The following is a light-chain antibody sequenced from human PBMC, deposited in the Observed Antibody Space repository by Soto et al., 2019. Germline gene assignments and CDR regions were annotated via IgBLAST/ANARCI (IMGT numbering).Light chain of an antibody. Sequence: QSVLTQPASVSGSPGQSITISCTGTSNDVGAYNYVSWYQQHPGKAPKLMISEVSNRPSGISNRFSGSKSGNTASLTISGLQAEDEAYYYCNSYSTTSTWVFGGGTKLTVL. J-gene: IGLJ3*02. CDR2: EVS. CDR3: NSYSTTSTWV. CDR1: SNDVGAYNY. V-gene: IGLV2-14*01.